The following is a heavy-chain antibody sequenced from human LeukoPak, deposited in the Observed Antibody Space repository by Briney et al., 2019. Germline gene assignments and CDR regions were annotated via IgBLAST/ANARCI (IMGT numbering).Heavy chain of an antibody. Sequence: SETRSLTCAVYGGSFSGYYWSWIRQPPGKGLEWIGEINHSGSTNYNPSLKSRVTISVDTSKNQFSLKLSSVTAADTAVYYCARTTNWFDPWGQGTLVTVSS. J-gene: IGHJ5*02. CDR3: ARTTNWFDP. D-gene: IGHD1-14*01. CDR2: INHSGST. V-gene: IGHV4-34*01. CDR1: GGSFSGYY.